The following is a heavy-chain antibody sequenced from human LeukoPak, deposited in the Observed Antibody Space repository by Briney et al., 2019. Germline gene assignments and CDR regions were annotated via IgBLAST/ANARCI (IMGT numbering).Heavy chain of an antibody. CDR1: GFTFSSYS. CDR2: ISSSSSYI. CDR3: ARTGYDSSGYYSDY. V-gene: IGHV3-21*01. Sequence: GGSLRLSCAASGFTFSSYSMNWVRQAPGKGLEWVSSISSSSSYIYYVDSVKGRFTISRDNAKNSLSLQMNSLRAEDTAMYYCARTGYDSSGYYSDYWGQGTLVTVSS. D-gene: IGHD3-22*01. J-gene: IGHJ4*02.